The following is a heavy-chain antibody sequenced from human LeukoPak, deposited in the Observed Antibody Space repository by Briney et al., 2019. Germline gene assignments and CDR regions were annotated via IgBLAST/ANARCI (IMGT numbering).Heavy chain of an antibody. V-gene: IGHV3-23*01. CDR3: AKDQGAYAFDI. Sequence: GGSLRFSCAASGFTFSSYGMSWVRQAPGKGLEWVSATSGSGAKTFYADSVKGRFTISRDNSRNTLYLQMNSVRAEDTALYYCAKDQGAYAFDIWGQGTLVTVSS. CDR1: GFTFSSYG. D-gene: IGHD3-16*01. J-gene: IGHJ3*02. CDR2: TSGSGAKT.